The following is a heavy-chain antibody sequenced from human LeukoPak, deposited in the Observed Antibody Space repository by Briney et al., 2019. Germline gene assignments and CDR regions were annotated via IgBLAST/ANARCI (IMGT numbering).Heavy chain of an antibody. CDR2: IRYDGSNK. CDR3: ARDGSDDSLGYYYDY. J-gene: IGHJ4*02. V-gene: IGHV3-30*03. CDR1: GFTFSRFG. D-gene: IGHD3-22*01. Sequence: GRSLRLSRAASGFTFSRFGMHWVRQAPGKGLEWVAVIRYDGSNKYADSVKGRFTISRDNAKNTLHLQMNSLRVEDTAVYYRARDGSDDSLGYYYDYWGQGTLVTVSS.